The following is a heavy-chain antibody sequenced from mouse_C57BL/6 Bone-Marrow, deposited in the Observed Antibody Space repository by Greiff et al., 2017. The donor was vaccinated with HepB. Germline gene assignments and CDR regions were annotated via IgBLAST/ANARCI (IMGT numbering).Heavy chain of an antibody. V-gene: IGHV1-39*01. J-gene: IGHJ1*03. CDR2: INPNYGTT. CDR1: GYSFTDYN. Sequence: VQLKESGPELVKPGASVKISCKASGYSFTDYNMNWVKQSNGKSLEWIGVINPNYGTTSYNQKFKGKATLTVDQSSSTAYMQLNSLTSEDSAVYYCARSYYSPWYFDVWGTGTTVTVSS. D-gene: IGHD2-12*01. CDR3: ARSYYSPWYFDV.